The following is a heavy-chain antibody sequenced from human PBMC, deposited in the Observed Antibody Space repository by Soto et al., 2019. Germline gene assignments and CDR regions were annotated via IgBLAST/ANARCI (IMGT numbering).Heavy chain of an antibody. CDR2: IYYSGST. J-gene: IGHJ6*02. Sequence: PSETLSLTCTVSGGSISGYYWSWIRQPPGKGLEWIGYIYYSGSTNYNPSLKSRVTISVDTSKNQFSLKLSSVTAADTAVYYCARYPGRPDIVVGMDVWGQGTTVTVSS. D-gene: IGHD2-21*01. CDR3: ARYPGRPDIVVGMDV. CDR1: GGSISGYY. V-gene: IGHV4-59*01.